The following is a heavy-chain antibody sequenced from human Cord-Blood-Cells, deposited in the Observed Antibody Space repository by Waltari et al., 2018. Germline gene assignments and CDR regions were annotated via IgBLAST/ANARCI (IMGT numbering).Heavy chain of an antibody. CDR3: ASTGIAAAGRGAFDI. CDR1: GGSISRHD. J-gene: IGHJ3*02. V-gene: IGHV4-59*11. Sequence: QVQLQVSGPGLVKPSETLSLTCTASGGSISRHDWSWIRQPPGKGLEWIGYIYYSGSTNYNPSLKSRVTISVDTSKNQFSLKLSSVTAADTAVYYCASTGIAAAGRGAFDIWGQGTMVTVSS. D-gene: IGHD6-13*01. CDR2: IYYSGST.